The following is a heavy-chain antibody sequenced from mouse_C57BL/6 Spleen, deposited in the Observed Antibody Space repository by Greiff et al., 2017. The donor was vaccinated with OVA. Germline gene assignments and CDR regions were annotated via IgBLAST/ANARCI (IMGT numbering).Heavy chain of an antibody. V-gene: IGHV10-1*01. CDR3: VREDYDGFAY. CDR1: GFSFNTYA. Sequence: GGGLVQPKGSLKLSCAASGFSFNTYAMNWVRQAPGKGLEWVARIRSKSNNYATYYADSVKDRFTISRDDSESMLYLQMNNLKTEDTAMYYCVREDYDGFAYWGQGTLVTVSA. CDR2: IRSKSNNYAT. D-gene: IGHD2-4*01. J-gene: IGHJ3*01.